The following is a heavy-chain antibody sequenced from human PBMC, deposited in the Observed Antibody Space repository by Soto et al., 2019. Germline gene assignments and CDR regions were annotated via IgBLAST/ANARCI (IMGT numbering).Heavy chain of an antibody. CDR3: ASSPGIAVADY. J-gene: IGHJ4*02. CDR2: IDAGNGNT. CDR1: GYTFTSYA. Sequence: QVQLVQSGAEEKKPGASVKVSCKASGYTFTSYAMHWVRQAPGQRLEWMGWIDAGNGNTKYSQKFQGRVTITRDTSASTAYMELSSLRAEDTAVYYCASSPGIAVADYWGQGTLVTVSS. D-gene: IGHD6-19*01. V-gene: IGHV1-3*05.